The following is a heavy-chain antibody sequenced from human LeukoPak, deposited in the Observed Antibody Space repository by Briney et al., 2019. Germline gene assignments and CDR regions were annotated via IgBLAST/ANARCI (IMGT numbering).Heavy chain of an antibody. D-gene: IGHD3-16*02. Sequence: ASVKVSCKASGYTFTGYYMHWVRQAPGQGLEWMGWINPNSGGTNYAQKFQGWVTMTRDTSISTAYMELSRPRSDDTAVYYCARGAPVGLRLGELSLPPFDYWGQGTLVTVSS. V-gene: IGHV1-2*04. CDR2: INPNSGGT. CDR3: ARGAPVGLRLGELSLPPFDY. CDR1: GYTFTGYY. J-gene: IGHJ4*02.